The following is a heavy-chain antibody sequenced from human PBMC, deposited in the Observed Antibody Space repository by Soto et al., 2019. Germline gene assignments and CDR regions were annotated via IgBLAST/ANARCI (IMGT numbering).Heavy chain of an antibody. CDR3: ARGGSAERRTDGDYYYYYPMDV. J-gene: IGHJ6*02. D-gene: IGHD3-16*01. CDR2: ISTNSDYI. CDR1: GFTFASYN. V-gene: IGHV3-21*01. Sequence: TGGSLRLSCASSGFTFASYNTLWVRQAPGKGLEWVASISTNSDYIYHADSVKGRFTVSGDNAKKSLFLEMTTLRDEDTAVYYCARGGSAERRTDGDYYYYYPMDVWGQGTTVTVSS.